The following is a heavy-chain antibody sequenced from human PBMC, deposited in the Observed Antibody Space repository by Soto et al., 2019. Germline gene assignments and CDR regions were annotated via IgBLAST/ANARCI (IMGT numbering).Heavy chain of an antibody. CDR2: ISSSGTYI. CDR1: GFTFSTYN. Sequence: GGSLRLSCAASGFTFSTYNMNWVRQAPGKGLEWVSSISSSGTYIHYADSLKGRFTISRDNAKNSLYLQMISLRAEDTAVYYCARDPSDCSSTSCWGYYALDVWGQGTTVTVSS. V-gene: IGHV3-21*01. J-gene: IGHJ6*02. D-gene: IGHD2-2*01. CDR3: ARDPSDCSSTSCWGYYALDV.